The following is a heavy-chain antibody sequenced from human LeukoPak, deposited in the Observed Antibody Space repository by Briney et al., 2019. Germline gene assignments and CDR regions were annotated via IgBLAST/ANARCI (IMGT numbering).Heavy chain of an antibody. CDR3: AGATAAGYFGSNWFDP. D-gene: IGHD3-9*01. CDR1: GGSFSGYY. CDR2: INHSGST. Sequence: SETLSLTCAVYGGSFSGYYWSWIRQPPGKGLEWIGEINHSGSTNYNPSLKSRVTISVDTSKNQFSLRLSSVTAADTAVYYCAGATAAGYFGSNWFDPWGQGTLVTVSS. V-gene: IGHV4-34*01. J-gene: IGHJ5*02.